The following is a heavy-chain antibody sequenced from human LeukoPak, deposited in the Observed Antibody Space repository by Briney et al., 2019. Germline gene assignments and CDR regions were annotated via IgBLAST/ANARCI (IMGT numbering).Heavy chain of an antibody. CDR2: ISYDGSYK. D-gene: IGHD3-10*01. J-gene: IGHJ4*02. CDR1: GFAFSTYA. V-gene: IGHV3-30-3*01. Sequence: PGGSLRLSCAASGFAFSTYAMHWVRQAPGKGLEWVAVISYDGSYKYYADSVKGRFTISRDNSKNTLYLQMNSLRAEDTAVYYCAKDSSYYYGSGSYFDYWGQGTLVTVSS. CDR3: AKDSSYYYGSGSYFDY.